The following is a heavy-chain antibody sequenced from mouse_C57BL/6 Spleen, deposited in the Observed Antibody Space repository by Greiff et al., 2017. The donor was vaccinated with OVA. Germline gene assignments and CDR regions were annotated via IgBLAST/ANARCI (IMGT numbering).Heavy chain of an antibody. CDR2: IHPSSGST. D-gene: IGHD1-1*01. CDR1: GYTFTSYW. CDR3: ARSYGSSYAGYFAV. J-gene: IGHJ1*03. V-gene: IGHV1-64*01. Sequence: QVQLQQPGAELVKPGASVKLSCKASGYTFTSYWMHWVKQRPGQGLEWIGMIHPSSGSTNYNEKFKSKATLTVDKSSSTAYMQLSSLTSEDSAVYCCARSYGSSYAGYFAVWGTGTTVTVSS.